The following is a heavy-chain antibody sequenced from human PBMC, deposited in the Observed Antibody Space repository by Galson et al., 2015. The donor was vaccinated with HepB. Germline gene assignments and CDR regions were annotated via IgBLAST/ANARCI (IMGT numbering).Heavy chain of an antibody. CDR3: AKDLGGGYGGKGYFDY. Sequence: SLRLSCAASGFTFSSYAMSWVRQAPGKGLEWVSAISGSGGSTYYADSVKGRFTISRDNSKNTLYLQMNSLRAEDTAVYYCAKDLGGGYGGKGYFDYWGQGTLATVSS. V-gene: IGHV3-23*01. J-gene: IGHJ4*02. CDR1: GFTFSSYA. D-gene: IGHD4-23*01. CDR2: ISGSGGST.